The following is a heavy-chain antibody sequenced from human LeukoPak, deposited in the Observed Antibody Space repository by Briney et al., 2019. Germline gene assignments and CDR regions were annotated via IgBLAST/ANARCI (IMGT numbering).Heavy chain of an antibody. CDR2: ISAFNGDT. V-gene: IGHV1-18*01. J-gene: IGHJ4*01. D-gene: IGHD3-9*01. CDR3: ARADGYERRAPYYDILTGPDY. Sequence: ASVKVSCKAAGYTFNNYGFMWLRQATGQGLEWLGWISAFNGDTNYPQTLQRRVTLTTDTSTTTADLELRNLRSDATAVYYCARADGYERRAPYYDILTGPDYWGHGTLCTVSS. CDR1: GYTFNNYG.